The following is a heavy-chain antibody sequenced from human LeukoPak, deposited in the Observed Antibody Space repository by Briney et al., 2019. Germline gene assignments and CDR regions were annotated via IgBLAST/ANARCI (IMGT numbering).Heavy chain of an antibody. Sequence: SETLSLTCAVSGGSVSSGGISWTWIRQSPGMGLEWIGYIFHSGSTYYNPSLKSRVTISVDTSKNQFSLKLSSVTAADTAVYYCARDLGGTADYWGQGTLVTVSS. CDR3: ARDLGGTADY. CDR2: IFHSGST. D-gene: IGHD3-10*01. J-gene: IGHJ4*02. V-gene: IGHV4-30-2*05. CDR1: GGSVSSGGIS.